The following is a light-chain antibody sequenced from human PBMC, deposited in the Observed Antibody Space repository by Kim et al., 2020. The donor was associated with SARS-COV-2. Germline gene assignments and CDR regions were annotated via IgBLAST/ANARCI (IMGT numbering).Light chain of an antibody. CDR1: QNIDTY. V-gene: IGKV1-39*01. J-gene: IGKJ1*01. Sequence: SPLSASVGDRVTITCRTSQNIDTYLNWYQQKLGKAPKLLIFGASNLQSGVPSRFSGSGYGTDFTLTISSLQPEDFATYYCHQTWTFGQGTKVDIK. CDR3: HQTWT. CDR2: GAS.